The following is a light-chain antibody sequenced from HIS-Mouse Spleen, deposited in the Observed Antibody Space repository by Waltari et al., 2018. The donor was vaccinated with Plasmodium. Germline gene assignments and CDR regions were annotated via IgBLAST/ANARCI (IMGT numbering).Light chain of an antibody. CDR3: YSAADNTLV. CDR1: VLAKKY. V-gene: IGLV3-27*01. J-gene: IGLJ3*02. Sequence: SYELTQPSSVSVSPGQTARNTCPGDVLAKKYARWFQQKPSQAPVLGIYKDSERPSGIPGRFSGSSSGTTVTLTSSGAQVEDEADYYCYSAADNTLVFGGGTKLTVL. CDR2: KDS.